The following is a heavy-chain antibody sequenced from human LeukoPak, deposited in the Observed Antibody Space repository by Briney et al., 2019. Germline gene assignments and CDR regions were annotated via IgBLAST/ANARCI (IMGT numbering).Heavy chain of an antibody. Sequence: GGSLRLSCEASGFTFNSYSFNWVRQAPGKGLEWVANIKQDGSEKYYVDSVKGRFTIPRDNAKNSLYLQMNSLRAEDTAVYYCARSFYGDYGDYWGQGTLVTVSS. D-gene: IGHD4-17*01. J-gene: IGHJ4*02. CDR3: ARSFYGDYGDY. V-gene: IGHV3-7*01. CDR1: GFTFNSYS. CDR2: IKQDGSEK.